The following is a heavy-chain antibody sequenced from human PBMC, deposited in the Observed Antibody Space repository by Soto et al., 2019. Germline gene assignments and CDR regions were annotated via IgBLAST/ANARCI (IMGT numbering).Heavy chain of an antibody. CDR1: GLPISNAW. CDR3: TTGSVEGV. CDR2: IKTKTEGGPT. D-gene: IGHD2-15*01. J-gene: IGHJ6*02. V-gene: IGHV3-15*07. Sequence: EVQLVESGGGFIQPGGSLRLSCAASGLPISNAWMNWVRQAPGKGLEWVGRIKTKTEGGPTDYAAAVKGRFTVSRDVSKNTLYLQMNSLKTEDTAVYYCTTGSVEGVWGQGTTVTVSS.